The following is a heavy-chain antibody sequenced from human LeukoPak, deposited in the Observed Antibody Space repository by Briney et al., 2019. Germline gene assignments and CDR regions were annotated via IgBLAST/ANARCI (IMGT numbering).Heavy chain of an antibody. CDR3: ARQYDILTGFDY. D-gene: IGHD3-9*01. J-gene: IGHJ4*02. CDR2: IYYSGST. V-gene: IGHV4-59*08. Sequence: SETLSLTCTVSGGSISSYYWSWIRQPPGKGLEWIGYIYYSGSTNYNPSLKSRVTISVDTSKNQFSLKLSSVTAADTAVYYCARQYDILTGFDYWGQGTLVTVPS. CDR1: GGSISSYY.